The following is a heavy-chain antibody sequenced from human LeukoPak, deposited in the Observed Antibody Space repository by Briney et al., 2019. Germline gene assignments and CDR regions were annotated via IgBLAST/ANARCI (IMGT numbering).Heavy chain of an antibody. CDR1: GFTFSSYA. CDR2: ISWNSGSI. J-gene: IGHJ4*02. V-gene: IGHV3-9*01. Sequence: GGSLRLSCAASGFTFSSYAMSWVRQAPGKGLEWVSGISWNSGSIGYADSVKGRFTISRDNAKNSLYLQMNSLRAEDTAIYYCAKSGSNRFDYWGQGTLVTVSS. D-gene: IGHD5-24*01. CDR3: AKSGSNRFDY.